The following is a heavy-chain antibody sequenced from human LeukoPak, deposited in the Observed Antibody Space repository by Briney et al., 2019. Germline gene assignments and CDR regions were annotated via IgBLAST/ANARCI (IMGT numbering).Heavy chain of an antibody. V-gene: IGHV1-2*02. CDR1: GYTFNGYY. D-gene: IGHD3-10*01. CDR3: ARHDYYGSGSYYTSGVDY. J-gene: IGHJ4*02. CDR2: VNPNSGGT. Sequence: ASVKVSCKASGYTFNGYYMHWVRQAPGQGLEWMGWVNPNSGGTNYAQKFQGRVTMTRDTSISTAYMELSRLRSDDTAVYYCARHDYYGSGSYYTSGVDYWGQGTLVTVSS.